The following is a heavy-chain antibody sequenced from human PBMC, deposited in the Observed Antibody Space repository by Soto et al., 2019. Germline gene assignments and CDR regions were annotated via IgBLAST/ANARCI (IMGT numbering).Heavy chain of an antibody. CDR2: IKSKTDGGTT. CDR1: GFTFSNAW. Sequence: KLGGSLRLSCAASGFTFSNAWMSWVRQAPGKGLEWVGRIKSKTDGGTTDYAAPVKGRFTISRDDSKNTLYLQMNSLKTEDTAVYYCTTGPTYYYYGMDVWGQGTTVTVSS. CDR3: TTGPTYYYYGMDV. V-gene: IGHV3-15*01. J-gene: IGHJ6*02.